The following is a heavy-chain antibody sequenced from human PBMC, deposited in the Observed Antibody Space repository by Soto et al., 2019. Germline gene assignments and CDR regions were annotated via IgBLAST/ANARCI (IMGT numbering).Heavy chain of an antibody. D-gene: IGHD6-13*01. CDR1: GFTFGDYY. CDR2: IGNRGTGI. Sequence: QVQLVESGGGLVKPGGSLRLSCAASGFTFGDYYMTWIRQAPGKGLEWVSFIGNRGTGIYYADSVKGRFTIFRDNAKNSLYLQMNSLRADDTAMYYCASDLMAVGMASRFDPWCQVTLVTVSS. CDR3: ASDLMAVGMASRFDP. V-gene: IGHV3-11*01. J-gene: IGHJ5*02.